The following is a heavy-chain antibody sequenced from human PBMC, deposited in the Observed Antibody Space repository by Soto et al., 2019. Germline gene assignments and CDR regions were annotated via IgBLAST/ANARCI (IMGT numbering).Heavy chain of an antibody. V-gene: IGHV4-59*01. CDR1: GGSISSYY. D-gene: IGHD1-7*01. CDR2: IYYSGST. CDR3: AREGLTGTIGLYYYYAMEV. Sequence: SETLSLTCTVSGGSISSYYWSWIRQPPGKGLEWIGYIYYSGSTNYNPSLKSRVTISVDTSKNQFSLKLSSVTAADTAVYYCAREGLTGTIGLYYYYAMEVWGQGTTVTVSS. J-gene: IGHJ6*02.